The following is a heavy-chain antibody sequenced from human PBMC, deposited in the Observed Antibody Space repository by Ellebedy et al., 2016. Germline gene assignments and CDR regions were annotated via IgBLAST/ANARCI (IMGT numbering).Heavy chain of an antibody. CDR1: GFTFSSSD. CDR3: TRGPTHGGFDY. Sequence: GESLKISCAASGFTFSSSDMHWVRQTPGKGLEWLSHDGTDGYHKYYADSVKGRFTTSRDISKNTLFLQMNSLRVEDTAVYYCTRGPTHGGFDYWGQGTLVTVSS. V-gene: IGHV3-30*03. D-gene: IGHD3-16*01. CDR2: DGTDGYHK. J-gene: IGHJ4*02.